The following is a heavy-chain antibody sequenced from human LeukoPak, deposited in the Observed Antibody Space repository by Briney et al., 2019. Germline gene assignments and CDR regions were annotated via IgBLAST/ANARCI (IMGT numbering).Heavy chain of an antibody. CDR1: GFTFSSYG. Sequence: PGGSLRLSCAASGFTFSSYGMHWVRQAPGKGQEWVAVIWYDGSNKYYADSVKGRFTISRDNSKNKLYLQMNSLRAEDTAVYYCAKDGGYCSGGSCYSGVFVHYWGQGTLVTVSS. CDR2: IWYDGSNK. D-gene: IGHD2-15*01. CDR3: AKDGGYCSGGSCYSGVFVHY. V-gene: IGHV3-33*06. J-gene: IGHJ4*02.